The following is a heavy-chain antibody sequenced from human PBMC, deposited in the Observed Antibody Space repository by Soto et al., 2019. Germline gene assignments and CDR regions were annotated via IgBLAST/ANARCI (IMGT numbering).Heavy chain of an antibody. CDR3: GRFSGGGGYYPPAVDY. D-gene: IGHD1-26*01. CDR2: INADKGDT. V-gene: IGHV1-3*01. J-gene: IGHJ4*02. Sequence: QVQLVRSGAEVKKPGASVKVSCKASGYSFSNYAMHWVRQAPGQRLEWMGWINADKGDTSYSQKLQGRVTITRDTSASTAYMERSGLQSEDTAVYYGGRFSGGGGYYPPAVDYWGQGTLVTVSS. CDR1: GYSFSNYA.